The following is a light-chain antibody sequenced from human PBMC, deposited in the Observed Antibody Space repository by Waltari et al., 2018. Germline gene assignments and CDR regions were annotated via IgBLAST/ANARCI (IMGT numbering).Light chain of an antibody. Sequence: SYELTQPPSVSVSPGQTASITCSGNKLGARYTCWYQQKPGQSPVLVIYQGNRRPSGIPERISGSNSGNTATLTISGTQALDEADYYCQAWDSNTAMVFGGGTRLTVL. CDR1: KLGARY. J-gene: IGLJ2*01. V-gene: IGLV3-1*01. CDR3: QAWDSNTAMV. CDR2: QGN.